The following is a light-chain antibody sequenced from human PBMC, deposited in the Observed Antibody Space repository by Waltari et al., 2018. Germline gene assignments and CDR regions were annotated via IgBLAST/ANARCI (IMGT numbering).Light chain of an antibody. CDR1: TSDVGSYDL. CDR2: EVF. Sequence: QSALTQPASVSGTPGQSITISCTGTTSDVGSYDLVSWYQQHPGEAPKLLICEVFKRPADISRRVSGSKSGSTASLTISGLQPEDEADYYCCSYAGRGTYVFGSGTKVTV. V-gene: IGLV2-23*02. J-gene: IGLJ1*01. CDR3: CSYAGRGTYV.